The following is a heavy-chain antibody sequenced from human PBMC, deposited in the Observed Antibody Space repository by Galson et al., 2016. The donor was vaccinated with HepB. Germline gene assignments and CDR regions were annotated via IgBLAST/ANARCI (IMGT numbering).Heavy chain of an antibody. Sequence: SLRLSCAASGFTFTNYAMNWVRQAPGKGLEWVSVIYSGGDTYYADSVKGRFTISRDNSKDTVYLQMNSLRAEDTAVYYCARENYDLWSGYYFGGFDYWGQGSLVTVSS. V-gene: IGHV3-53*01. D-gene: IGHD3-3*01. CDR3: ARENYDLWSGYYFGGFDY. J-gene: IGHJ4*02. CDR1: GFTFTNYA. CDR2: IYSGGDT.